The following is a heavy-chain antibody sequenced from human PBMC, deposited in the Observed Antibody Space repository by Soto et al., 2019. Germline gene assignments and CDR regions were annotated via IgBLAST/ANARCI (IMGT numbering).Heavy chain of an antibody. CDR3: ARIAAAGTNFDY. CDR2: IIPIFGTA. J-gene: IGHJ4*02. D-gene: IGHD6-13*01. V-gene: IGHV1-69*13. CDR1: GYTFTSYD. Sequence: SVKVSCKASGYTFTSYDISWVRQAPGQGLEWMGGIIPIFGTANYAQKFQGRVTITADESTSTAYMELSSLRSEDTAVYYCARIAAAGTNFDYWGQGTLGTVSS.